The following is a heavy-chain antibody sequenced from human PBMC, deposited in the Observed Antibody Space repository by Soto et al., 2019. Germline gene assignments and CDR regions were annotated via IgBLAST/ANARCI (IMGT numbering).Heavy chain of an antibody. Sequence: QVQLVQSGAEVKKPGASVKVSCKASGYTFTSYGISWVRQAPGQGLEWMGWISAYNGNTNYAQKLQGRVTMTTDTSTSTAYMELRILRSDDTAVYYCARDLRGEWELLLRFDYWGQGTLVTVSS. CDR1: GYTFTSYG. CDR2: ISAYNGNT. D-gene: IGHD1-26*01. V-gene: IGHV1-18*01. J-gene: IGHJ4*02. CDR3: ARDLRGEWELLLRFDY.